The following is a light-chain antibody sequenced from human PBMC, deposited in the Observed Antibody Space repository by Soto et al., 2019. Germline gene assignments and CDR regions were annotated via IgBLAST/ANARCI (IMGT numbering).Light chain of an antibody. CDR1: SSDVGGYNY. Sequence: QSALTQPASVSGSPGQSITISCTGTSSDVGGYNYVSWYQQHPGKAPKLMIYEVSNRPSGVSNRCSGSKSGNTASLTVFGLQAEDEADSYCSSYTSSSTWVFGGGTKLTVL. J-gene: IGLJ3*02. V-gene: IGLV2-14*01. CDR3: SSYTSSSTWV. CDR2: EVS.